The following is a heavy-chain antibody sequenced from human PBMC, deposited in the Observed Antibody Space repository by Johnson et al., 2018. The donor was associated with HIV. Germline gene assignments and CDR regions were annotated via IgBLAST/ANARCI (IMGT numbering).Heavy chain of an antibody. CDR2: INWNGGST. Sequence: VQLVESGGSVVRPGGSLRLSCAASGFTFDDYGMSWVRQAPGKGLEWVSGINWNGGSTGYADSVKGRFTISRDNAKNSLYLQMNSLRAEDTAMYYCAKGSRARALYDCWSGVPDAFDIWGQGTMVTVSS. CDR1: GFTFDDYG. J-gene: IGHJ3*02. CDR3: AKGSRARALYDCWSGVPDAFDI. V-gene: IGHV3-20*04. D-gene: IGHD3-3*01.